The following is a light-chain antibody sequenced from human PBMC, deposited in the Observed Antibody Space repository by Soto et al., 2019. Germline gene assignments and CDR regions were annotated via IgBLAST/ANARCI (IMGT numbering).Light chain of an antibody. CDR3: QSYDSSLSGYYV. V-gene: IGLV1-40*01. CDR1: SSNIVADYD. CDR2: GST. J-gene: IGLJ1*01. Sequence: QPVLTQPPSMSGAPGQRVTISCTGTSSNIVADYDVHWYQQLPGTAPKLLIYGSTNRPSGVPDRFSGSKSGTSASLAITGLQAEDEADYYCQSYDSSLSGYYVFGTGTKLTVL.